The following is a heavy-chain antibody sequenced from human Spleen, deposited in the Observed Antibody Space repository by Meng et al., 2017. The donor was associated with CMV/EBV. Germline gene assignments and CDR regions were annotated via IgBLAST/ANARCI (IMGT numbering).Heavy chain of an antibody. CDR2: MNPNSGNT. CDR1: GYTFTSYD. CDR3: ARADGYGDYYYYYAMDV. J-gene: IGHJ6*02. D-gene: IGHD5-18*01. Sequence: ASVKVSCKASGYTFTSYDINWVRQATGQGLEWMGWMNPNSGNTGYAQKFQGRVTMTRDTSISTAYMELSGLRSDDTAVYYCARADGYGDYYYYYAMDVWGQGTTVTVSS. V-gene: IGHV1-8*01.